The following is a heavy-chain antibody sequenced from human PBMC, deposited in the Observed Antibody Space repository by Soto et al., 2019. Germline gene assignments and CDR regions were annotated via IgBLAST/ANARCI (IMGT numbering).Heavy chain of an antibody. J-gene: IGHJ6*02. D-gene: IGHD1-26*01. V-gene: IGHV1-3*01. CDR2: TNAGDGNT. Sequence: QAQLVHSGTEVKKPGASVKVSCKASGYTFTSYAMHWVRQAPGQRLEWMGWTNAGDGNTKYSQKFQGRVTITRDTSASTAYMELSSLRSEDTAAYYCARDTEPSDVWGQGTTVTVSS. CDR1: GYTFTSYA. CDR3: ARDTEPSDV.